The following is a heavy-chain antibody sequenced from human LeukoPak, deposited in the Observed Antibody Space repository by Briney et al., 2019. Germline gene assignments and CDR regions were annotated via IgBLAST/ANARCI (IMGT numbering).Heavy chain of an antibody. D-gene: IGHD6-19*01. CDR3: AKDRNGWPTNFDS. CDR1: GFTFSTYA. V-gene: IGHV3-23*01. J-gene: IGHJ4*02. Sequence: GGSLTLSCAASGFTFSTYAVRGLRQPPPRRVEWVSAISISGGTTYYADSVKGRFSISRDNSKNTLYLQMNSLRAEDTAVYYCAKDRNGWPTNFDSWGQGTLVTVSA. CDR2: ISISGGTT.